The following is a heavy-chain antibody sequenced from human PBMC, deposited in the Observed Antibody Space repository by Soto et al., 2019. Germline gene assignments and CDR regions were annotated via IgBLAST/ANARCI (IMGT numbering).Heavy chain of an antibody. J-gene: IGHJ4*02. V-gene: IGHV3-23*01. Sequence: GGSLRLSCAASAFTFNNYAMSWVRQAPGKGLEWVSGIGGSGRTTYYADSVEGRFTISRDNSNNTLFLQMNSLRAEDTAVYYCAKSRYSDSSGDFYDYWGQGTLVTVSS. D-gene: IGHD3-22*01. CDR1: AFTFNNYA. CDR2: IGGSGRTT. CDR3: AKSRYSDSSGDFYDY.